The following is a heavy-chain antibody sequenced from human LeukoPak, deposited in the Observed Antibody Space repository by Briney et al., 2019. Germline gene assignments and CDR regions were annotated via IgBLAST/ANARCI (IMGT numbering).Heavy chain of an antibody. CDR3: ARGARLYGSRSYRAFDY. D-gene: IGHD3-10*01. V-gene: IGHV4-39*07. J-gene: IGHJ4*02. Sequence: SETLSLTCTVSGGSISISNNYWGWIRQPPGKGLEWIGSIYFSGSAYYNPSLKSRGTVSLDTSKNQFSLKLSSVTAADTAVFYCARGARLYGSRSYRAFDYWGQGILVTVSS. CDR2: IYFSGSA. CDR1: GGSISISNNY.